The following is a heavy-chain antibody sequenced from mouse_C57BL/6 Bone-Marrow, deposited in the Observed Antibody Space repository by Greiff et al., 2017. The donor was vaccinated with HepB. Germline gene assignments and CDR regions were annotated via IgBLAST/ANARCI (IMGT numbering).Heavy chain of an antibody. V-gene: IGHV1-18*01. Sequence: EEQLQQSGPELVKPGASVKIPCKASGYTFTDYNMDWVKQSHGKSLEWIGDINPNNGGTIYNQKFKGKATLTVDKSSSTAYMELRSLTSEDTAVYYCARSSYGNYGGGAMDYWGQGTSVTVSS. CDR3: ARSSYGNYGGGAMDY. D-gene: IGHD2-1*01. J-gene: IGHJ4*01. CDR2: INPNNGGT. CDR1: GYTFTDYN.